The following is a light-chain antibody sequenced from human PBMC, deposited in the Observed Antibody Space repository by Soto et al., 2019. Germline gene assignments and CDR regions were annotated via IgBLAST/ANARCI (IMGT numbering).Light chain of an antibody. CDR2: SNY. Sequence: QSALAQPPSASGTPGQRVTMSCSGSSSNIGSNYVYWYQHLPGTAPKLLIYSNYQRPSGVPDRFSGSKSGTSASLAISGLRCEDEADYYCAAWDDSLSALVFGGGTKVTVL. CDR1: SSNIGSNY. V-gene: IGLV1-47*02. CDR3: AAWDDSLSALV. J-gene: IGLJ2*01.